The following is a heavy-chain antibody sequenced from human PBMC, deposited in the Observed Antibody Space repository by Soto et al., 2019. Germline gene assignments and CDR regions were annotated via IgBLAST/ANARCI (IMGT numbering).Heavy chain of an antibody. CDR2: IITIFGTA. V-gene: IGHV1-69*13. D-gene: IGHD3-22*01. CDR3: AGKLDYYDSSGYPVY. Sequence: ASVKVSCKASGGTFSSYAISWVRQAPGQGLEWMGGIITIFGTANYAQKFQGRVTITADESTSTAYMELSSLRSEDTAVYYCAGKLDYYDSSGYPVYWGQGTLVTVSS. J-gene: IGHJ4*02. CDR1: GGTFSSYA.